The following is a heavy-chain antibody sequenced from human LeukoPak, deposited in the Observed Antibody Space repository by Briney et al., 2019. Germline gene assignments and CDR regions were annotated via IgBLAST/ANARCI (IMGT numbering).Heavy chain of an antibody. Sequence: GASVKVSYKASGYTFTGYYMHWVRQAPGQGLEWMGWINPNSGGTNYAQKFQGRVTMTRDTSISTAYMELSRLRSDDTAVYYCARVRGIAAAGITAPPWVLQSPKKGWFDPWGQGTLVTVSS. CDR1: GYTFTGYY. V-gene: IGHV1-2*02. CDR2: INPNSGGT. CDR3: ARVRGIAAAGITAPPWVLQSPKKGWFDP. J-gene: IGHJ5*02. D-gene: IGHD6-13*01.